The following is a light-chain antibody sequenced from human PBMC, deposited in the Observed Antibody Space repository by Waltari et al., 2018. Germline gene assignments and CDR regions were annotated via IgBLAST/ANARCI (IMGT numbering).Light chain of an antibody. CDR3: QQYGSSPYT. Sequence: EIVLTQSPGTLSLSPAERATLSCRASQSVSSSYLGWYQQKPGQAPRLLIYGASSRATGIPDRFSGSGSGTDFTLTISRLEPEDFAVYYCQQYGSSPYTFGQGTKLEIK. J-gene: IGKJ2*01. CDR2: GAS. V-gene: IGKV3-20*01. CDR1: QSVSSSY.